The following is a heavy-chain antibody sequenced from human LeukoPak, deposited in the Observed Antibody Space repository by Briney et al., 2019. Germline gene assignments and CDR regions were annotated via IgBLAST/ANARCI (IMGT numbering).Heavy chain of an antibody. Sequence: AMHWVRQAPGKGLEGVAVISYDGSNKYYADSVKGRFTISRDNSKNTLYLQMNSLRAGDTAVYYCARDGMVPGDAFDIWGQGTMVTVSS. CDR3: ARDGMVPGDAFDI. D-gene: IGHD2-8*01. J-gene: IGHJ3*02. CDR2: ISYDGSNK. CDR1: A. V-gene: IGHV3-30-3*01.